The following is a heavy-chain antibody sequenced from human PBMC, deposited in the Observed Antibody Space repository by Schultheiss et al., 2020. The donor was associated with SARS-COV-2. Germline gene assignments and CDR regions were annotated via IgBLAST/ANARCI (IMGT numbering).Heavy chain of an antibody. D-gene: IGHD3-16*02. Sequence: ASVKVSCKASGGTFSSYAISWVRQAPGQGLEWMGWISTYNGDTNYAQKLQGRVTMTTDTSTSTAYMELRSLRSDDTAVYFCARESNDYIGGTWRYTGPDYWGQGTLVTVSS. CDR3: ARESNDYIGGTWRYTGPDY. CDR1: GGTFSSYA. V-gene: IGHV1-18*01. CDR2: ISTYNGDT. J-gene: IGHJ4*02.